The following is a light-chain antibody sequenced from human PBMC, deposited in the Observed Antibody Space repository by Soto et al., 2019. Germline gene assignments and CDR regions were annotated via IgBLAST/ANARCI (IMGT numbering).Light chain of an antibody. J-gene: IGKJ1*01. CDR1: QSIKTW. CDR2: DAS. CDR3: QQYEFYSLT. Sequence: DIQMTQSPSALSASVGDRVTITCRASQSIKTWLAWYQRKPGRAPNLLIYDASSLQSGVPSRFSGSGSGTEFTLNISSLQPDDSATYYCQQYEFYSLTFGQGTKVEIK. V-gene: IGKV1-5*01.